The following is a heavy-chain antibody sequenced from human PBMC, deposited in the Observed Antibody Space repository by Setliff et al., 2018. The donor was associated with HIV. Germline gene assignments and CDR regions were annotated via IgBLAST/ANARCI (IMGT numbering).Heavy chain of an antibody. V-gene: IGHV3-7*03. CDR2: INQDGSEK. J-gene: IGHJ4*02. CDR1: GFSFSNYW. D-gene: IGHD5-18*01. CDR3: ARVANSRGYSYDFDS. Sequence: GGSLRLSCAASGFSFSNYWMNWVRQVPGKGLEWVANINQDGSEKYYVDSVKGRFTISRDNAKNSLYLQMNSLRAEDTAVYYCARVANSRGYSYDFDSWGQGTLVTVSS.